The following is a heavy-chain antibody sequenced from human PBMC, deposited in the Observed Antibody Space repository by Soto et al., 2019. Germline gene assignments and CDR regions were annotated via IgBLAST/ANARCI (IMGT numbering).Heavy chain of an antibody. Sequence: QVQLVQSGADVKKPGSSVKVSCKASGGIFSNYGISWVRQAPGQGLEWMGGIMPSSDTPNYAQKFQGRVTITADESTSTAYMDLSSLRSEDTAVYYCAIDESADYVWGSFRSWGQGTQVTVSS. CDR2: IMPSSDTP. CDR1: GGIFSNYG. V-gene: IGHV1-69*01. CDR3: AIDESADYVWGSFRS. J-gene: IGHJ5*02. D-gene: IGHD3-16*02.